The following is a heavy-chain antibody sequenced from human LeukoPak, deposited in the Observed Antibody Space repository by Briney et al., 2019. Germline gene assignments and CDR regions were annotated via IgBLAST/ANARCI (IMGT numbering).Heavy chain of an antibody. V-gene: IGHV3-48*03. CDR3: AELGITMIGGV. CDR2: ISSSSSTI. CDR1: GFTFSSYE. J-gene: IGHJ6*04. D-gene: IGHD3-10*02. Sequence: GGSLRLSCAASGFTFSSYEMNWARQAPGKGLEWVSYISSSSSTIYYADSVKGRFTISGDNAKNSLYLQMNSLRAEDTAVYYCAELGITMIGGVWGKGTTVTISS.